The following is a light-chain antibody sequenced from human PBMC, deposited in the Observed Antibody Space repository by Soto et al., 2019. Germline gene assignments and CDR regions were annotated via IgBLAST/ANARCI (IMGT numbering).Light chain of an antibody. CDR3: QQRSDWAST. Sequence: EIVLTQSPATLSLSPGERATLSCRASQSVSSYLAWYQQKPGQAPRLLIYDASKMATGIPARFSGSGSGTDFTLTISSLEPDDFAVYYCQQRSDWASTFGGGTKVQIK. J-gene: IGKJ4*01. V-gene: IGKV3-11*01. CDR1: QSVSSY. CDR2: DAS.